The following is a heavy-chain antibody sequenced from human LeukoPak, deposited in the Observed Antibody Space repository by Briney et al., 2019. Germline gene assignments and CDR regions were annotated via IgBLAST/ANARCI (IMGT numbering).Heavy chain of an antibody. D-gene: IGHD3-22*01. CDR3: AGGMGKYYYDSSGYYGL. CDR1: GGTFSSYA. CDR2: IIPILGIA. Sequence: SVKVSCKASGGTFSSYAISWVRQAPGQGLEWMGRIIPILGIANYAQKFQGRVTITADKSTSTAYMELSSLRPEDTAVYYCAGGMGKYYYDSSGYYGLWGQGTLVTVSS. J-gene: IGHJ4*02. V-gene: IGHV1-69*04.